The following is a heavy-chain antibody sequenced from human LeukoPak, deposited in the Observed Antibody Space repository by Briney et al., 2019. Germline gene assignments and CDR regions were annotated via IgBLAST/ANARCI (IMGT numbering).Heavy chain of an antibody. D-gene: IGHD6-19*01. Sequence: GGSLRLSCAASGFTFSSYAMSWVRQAPGKGLEWVSAISGSGGSTYYADSVKGRFAISRDNSKNTLYLQMNSLRADDTAVYYCAKDRMRIAVAGTDYWGQGALVTVSS. CDR2: ISGSGGST. J-gene: IGHJ4*02. CDR3: AKDRMRIAVAGTDY. V-gene: IGHV3-23*01. CDR1: GFTFSSYA.